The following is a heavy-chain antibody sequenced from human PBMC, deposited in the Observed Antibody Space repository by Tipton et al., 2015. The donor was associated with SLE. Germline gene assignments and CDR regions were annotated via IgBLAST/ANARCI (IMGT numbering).Heavy chain of an antibody. CDR2: INHGGST. V-gene: IGHV4-34*01. D-gene: IGHD2-8*02. CDR3: ARDRDIVLEPVPIPPAFDI. CDR1: GGSFSGYY. Sequence: TLSLTCAVYGGSFSGYYWTWIRQPPGKGLEWIGEINHGGSTNYNPSLKSRVTISEDTSKNQFSLKLTSVTAADTAIYFCARDRDIVLEPVPIPPAFDIWGQGTTVTVSS. J-gene: IGHJ3*02.